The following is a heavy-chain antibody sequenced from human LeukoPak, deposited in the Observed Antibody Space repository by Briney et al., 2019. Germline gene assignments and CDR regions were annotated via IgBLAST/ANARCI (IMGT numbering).Heavy chain of an antibody. CDR1: GGTFSSYD. CDR3: ASGRTDIVVVPATLRNYFFDY. J-gene: IGHJ4*02. D-gene: IGHD2-2*01. Sequence: SVKVSCKASGGTFSSYDIGWVRQAPGQGLEWMGGIIPMFGTANYAQKFQGRVTISADKSTSTAYMELSSLRSEDTAVYYCASGRTDIVVVPATLRNYFFDYWGQGTLVTVSS. CDR2: IIPMFGTA. V-gene: IGHV1-69*06.